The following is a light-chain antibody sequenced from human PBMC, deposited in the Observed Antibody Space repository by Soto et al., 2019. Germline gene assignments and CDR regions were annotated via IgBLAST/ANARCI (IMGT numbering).Light chain of an antibody. CDR3: ISYTRSGTRV. Sequence: QSALTQPASVSGSPGQSITISCTGTSSDVGGYNYVSWYQQHPDKAPKLVIYDVSNRPSGVSNRFSASKSGNTASLTISGLQAEDEADYYCISYTRSGTRVFGGGTQLTAL. CDR1: SSDVGGYNY. CDR2: DVS. V-gene: IGLV2-14*03. J-gene: IGLJ3*02.